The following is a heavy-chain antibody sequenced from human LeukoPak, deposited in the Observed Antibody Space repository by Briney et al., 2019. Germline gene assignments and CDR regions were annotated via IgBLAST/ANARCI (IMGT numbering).Heavy chain of an antibody. D-gene: IGHD4-17*01. CDR2: IYYSGST. V-gene: IGHV4-31*03. CDR3: ARVGFESDDYGDYASGSFYYFDY. J-gene: IGHJ4*02. Sequence: SETLSLTCTVSGGSISSGGYYWSWIRQHPGKGLEWIGYIYYSGSTYYNPSLKSRVTISVDTSKNQFSLKLSSVTAADTAVYYCARVGFESDDYGDYASGSFYYFDYWGQGTLVTVSS. CDR1: GGSISSGGYY.